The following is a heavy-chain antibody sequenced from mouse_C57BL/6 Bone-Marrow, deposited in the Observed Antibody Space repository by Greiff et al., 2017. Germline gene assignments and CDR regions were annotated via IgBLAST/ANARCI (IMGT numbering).Heavy chain of an antibody. V-gene: IGHV1-85*01. CDR1: GYTFTSYD. Sequence: VKLQESGPELVKPGASVKLSCKASGYTFTSYDINWVKQRPGQGLEWIGWIYPRDGSTKYNEKFKGTATLTVDTSSSTAYMVLHSLTSEDSAVYFCARLEFDGSSGDWYFDVWGTGTTVTVSS. CDR2: IYPRDGST. CDR3: ARLEFDGSSGDWYFDV. J-gene: IGHJ1*03. D-gene: IGHD1-1*01.